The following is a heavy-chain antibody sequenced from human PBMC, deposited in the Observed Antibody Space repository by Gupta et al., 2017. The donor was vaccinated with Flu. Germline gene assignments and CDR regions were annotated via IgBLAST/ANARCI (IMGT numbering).Heavy chain of an antibody. V-gene: IGHV3-21*01. CDR3: ARLTLWDSSGYYSDY. CDR2: ISSSSSYI. Sequence: EVQLVESGGGLVKPGGSLRLSCAASVFTLSSYSMNWVRQAPGKGLEWVSSISSSSSYIYYADSVKGRFTISRDNAKNSLYLQMNSLRAEDTAVYYCARLTLWDSSGYYSDYWGQGTLVTVSS. CDR1: VFTLSSYS. J-gene: IGHJ4*02. D-gene: IGHD3-22*01.